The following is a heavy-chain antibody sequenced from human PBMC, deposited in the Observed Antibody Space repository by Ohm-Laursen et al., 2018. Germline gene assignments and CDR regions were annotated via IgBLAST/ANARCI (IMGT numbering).Heavy chain of an antibody. CDR2: VYYSGIS. J-gene: IGHJ4*02. V-gene: IGHV4-59*08. Sequence: SDTLSLTYTVSGGSTSSYYWSWIRQPPGKGLEWIGSVYYSGISTYNPSLKSRVTMSVDTSKNQFSLKVSFVTATDTAVYYCATLYNSGSPEDYWGQGALVTVSS. D-gene: IGHD3-10*01. CDR3: ATLYNSGSPEDY. CDR1: GGSTSSYY.